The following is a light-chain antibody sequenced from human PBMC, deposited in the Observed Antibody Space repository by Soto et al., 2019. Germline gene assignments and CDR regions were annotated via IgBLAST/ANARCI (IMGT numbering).Light chain of an antibody. V-gene: IGLV1-40*01. CDR1: SSNIGAGYA. CDR2: DSD. Sequence: QAVVTQPPSVSGAPGQRVTISCTGSSSNIGAGYAVHWYQQRPGTAPKLLISDSDNRPSGVPDRFSGSKSGTSASLAITGLQAEDEADYYCQCYDNSHDWDVIFGGGTKVTVL. J-gene: IGLJ2*01. CDR3: QCYDNSHDWDVI.